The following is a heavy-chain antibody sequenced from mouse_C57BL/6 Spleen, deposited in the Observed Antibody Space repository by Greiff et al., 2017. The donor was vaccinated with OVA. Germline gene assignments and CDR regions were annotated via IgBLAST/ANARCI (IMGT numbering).Heavy chain of an antibody. D-gene: IGHD2-2*01. Sequence: VQLQQSDAELVKPGASVKISCKVSGYTFTDHTIHWMKQRPEQGLEWIGDIYPRDGSTKYNEKFKGKATLTADKSSSTAYMQLNSLTSEDSAIYFYASGDYGYDPVFAYWGQGTLVTVSA. CDR3: ASGDYGYDPVFAY. CDR1: GYTFTDHT. J-gene: IGHJ3*01. CDR2: IYPRDGST. V-gene: IGHV1-78*01.